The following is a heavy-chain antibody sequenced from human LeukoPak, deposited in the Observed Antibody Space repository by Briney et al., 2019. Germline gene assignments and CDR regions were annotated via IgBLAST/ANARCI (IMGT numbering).Heavy chain of an antibody. CDR3: ARVDTAMVGTNWFDP. CDR1: GGTFSSYA. V-gene: IGHV1-69*05. CDR2: IIPIFGTA. Sequence: SSVKVSCKASGGTFSSYAISWVRQAPGQGLEWMGRIIPIFGTANYAQKFQGRVTITTDESTSTAYMELSRLRSDDTAVYYCARVDTAMVGTNWFDPWGQGTLVTVSS. J-gene: IGHJ5*02. D-gene: IGHD5-18*01.